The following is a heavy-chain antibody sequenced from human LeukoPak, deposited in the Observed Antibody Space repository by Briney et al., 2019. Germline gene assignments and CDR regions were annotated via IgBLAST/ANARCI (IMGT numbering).Heavy chain of an antibody. J-gene: IGHJ2*01. CDR3: TRMRGYTYGYWYLDL. Sequence: GASVKVSCKAAGYTFSSYDINWVRQAPGQGLEYMGWMNPSSGNTGYTQKFQGRITMTRDTSIGTAYMELSSLKSEDPALYYCTRMRGYTYGYWYLDLWGRGTLVTVSS. CDR1: GYTFSSYD. D-gene: IGHD5-18*01. V-gene: IGHV1-8*01. CDR2: MNPSSGNT.